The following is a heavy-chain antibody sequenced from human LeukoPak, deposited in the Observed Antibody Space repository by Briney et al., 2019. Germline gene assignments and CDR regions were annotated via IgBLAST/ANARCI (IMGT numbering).Heavy chain of an antibody. CDR3: ARDSGWIQFHY. J-gene: IGHJ4*02. V-gene: IGHV3-21*04. CDR2: ISSSSSYI. CDR1: GFTFSSYS. Sequence: PGGSLRLSCAASGFTFSSYSMNWVRQAPGKGLEWVSSISSSSSYIYYADSVKGRFTISRDNSKNTLYLQMSSLRDEDTAVYYCARDSGWIQFHYWGQGTQVTVSS. D-gene: IGHD5-18*01.